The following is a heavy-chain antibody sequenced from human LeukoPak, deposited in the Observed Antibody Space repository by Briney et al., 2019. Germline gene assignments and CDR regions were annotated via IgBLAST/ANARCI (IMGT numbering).Heavy chain of an antibody. J-gene: IGHJ6*04. Sequence: GGSLRLSCAASGFTFSSYEMNWVRQAPGKGLEWVSYISSSGSHIYYADAVKGRFTISRDNAKNSLYLQMNSLRAEDTAVYYCAELGITMIGGVWGKGTTVTISS. D-gene: IGHD3-10*02. CDR2: ISSSGSHI. V-gene: IGHV3-48*03. CDR3: AELGITMIGGV. CDR1: GFTFSSYE.